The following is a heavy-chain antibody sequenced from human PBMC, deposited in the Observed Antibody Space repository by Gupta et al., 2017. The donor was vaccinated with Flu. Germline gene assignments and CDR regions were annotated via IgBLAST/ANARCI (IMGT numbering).Heavy chain of an antibody. J-gene: IGHJ6*02. V-gene: IGHV3-9*01. Sequence: EAQLVESGGGLAPPGSSLRLSCAASGSSFDDYAMPWVRQPPGKGRELVAGITWNSAFMGLADSVKGRFTISRDDAKKFLYLQMNSLRPEDTALYYCVKDMGPNIGPAMDVWGQGIAVTVS. CDR1: GSSFDDYA. CDR2: ITWNSAFM. D-gene: IGHD2-8*01. CDR3: VKDMGPNIGPAMDV.